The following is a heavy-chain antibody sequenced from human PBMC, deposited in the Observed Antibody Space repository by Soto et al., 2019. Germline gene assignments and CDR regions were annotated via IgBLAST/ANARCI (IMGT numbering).Heavy chain of an antibody. D-gene: IGHD3-3*01. CDR1: GGSFTSNNW. J-gene: IGHJ5*02. Sequence: SETLSLTCAVSGGSFTSNNWWTWVRQPPGQGLEWIGEIYRTGSTNYNPSLKSRVTISLDKSENQFSLKVTSLSSLRSEDTAVYYCARAVRKSGYYINWFDPWGQGTLVTVSS. CDR2: IYRTGST. V-gene: IGHV4-4*02. CDR3: ARAVRKSGYYINWFDP.